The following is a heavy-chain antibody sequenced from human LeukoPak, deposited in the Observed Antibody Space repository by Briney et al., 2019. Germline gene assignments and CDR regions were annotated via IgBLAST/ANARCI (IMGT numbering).Heavy chain of an antibody. D-gene: IGHD1-26*01. CDR1: GFTFSSYG. CDR3: AKGKGSGSDLFYSYYYMDV. Sequence: GGSLRLSCAASGFTFSSYGMHWVRQAPGKGLEWVAFIRYDGSNQYCADSVKGRFTISRDNSKNTLFLQMNTLRVEDTAVYYCAKGKGSGSDLFYSYYYMDVWGKGTTVTVSS. V-gene: IGHV3-30*02. CDR2: IRYDGSNQ. J-gene: IGHJ6*03.